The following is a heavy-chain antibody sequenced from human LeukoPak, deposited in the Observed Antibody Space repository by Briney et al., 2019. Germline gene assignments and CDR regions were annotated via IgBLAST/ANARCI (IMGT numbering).Heavy chain of an antibody. J-gene: IGHJ3*02. CDR1: GESFSGYF. V-gene: IGHV4-34*01. CDR2: INHGGNN. CDR3: ARLAVMEVIDFDI. Sequence: SETLSLTCAVYGESFSGYFWSWLRQTPGKGLEWIGKINHGGNNSDNQSLKRGVAISIDKSENQFSLHLNSVTAADTAVYYCARLAVMEVIDFDIWGQGTLVTVSS. D-gene: IGHD3-16*01.